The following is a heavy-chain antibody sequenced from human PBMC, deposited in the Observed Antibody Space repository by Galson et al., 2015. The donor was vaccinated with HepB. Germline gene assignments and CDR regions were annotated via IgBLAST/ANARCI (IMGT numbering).Heavy chain of an antibody. Sequence: SLRLSCAASGFTFSSYGMHWVRQAPGKGLEWVAVISYDGSNKYYADSVKGRFTISRDNSKNTLYLQTNSLRAEDTAVYYCAKDGPYLYSSGSVDVWGKGTTVTVSS. CDR2: ISYDGSNK. D-gene: IGHD6-19*01. CDR3: AKDGPYLYSSGSVDV. CDR1: GFTFSSYG. V-gene: IGHV3-30*18. J-gene: IGHJ6*04.